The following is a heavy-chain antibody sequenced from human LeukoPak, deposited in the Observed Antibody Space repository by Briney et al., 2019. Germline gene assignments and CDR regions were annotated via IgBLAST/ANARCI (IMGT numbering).Heavy chain of an antibody. CDR1: GFTFSGSW. D-gene: IGHD4-23*01. J-gene: IGHJ4*02. CDR3: ASDVGGNLDY. V-gene: IGHV3-7*01. CDR2: INQDARTK. Sequence: GGSLRLSCAASGFTFSGSWMAWVRQAPGKGLEWVANINQDARTKHYVDSVKGRFTISRDNAKNSLYLQMNSLRVEDTAVYYCASDVGGNLDYWGQGTLVTVSS.